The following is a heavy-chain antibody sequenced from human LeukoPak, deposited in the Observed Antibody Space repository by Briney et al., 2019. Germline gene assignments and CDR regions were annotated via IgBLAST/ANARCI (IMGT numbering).Heavy chain of an antibody. Sequence: SETLSLTCTVSGGSISSSYWSWIRQPPGKGLEWIGYIYYSGSTNYNPSLKSRVTISVDTSKNQFSLKLSSVTAADTAVYYCARVNYYDSSGLPYYYYMDVWGKGTTVTVSS. J-gene: IGHJ6*03. CDR3: ARVNYYDSSGLPYYYYMDV. D-gene: IGHD3-22*01. CDR1: GGSISSSY. CDR2: IYYSGST. V-gene: IGHV4-59*01.